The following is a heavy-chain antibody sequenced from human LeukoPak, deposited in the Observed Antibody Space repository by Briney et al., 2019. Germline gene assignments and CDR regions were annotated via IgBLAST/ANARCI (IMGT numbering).Heavy chain of an antibody. CDR2: INHSGST. D-gene: IGHD1-26*01. CDR1: GGSFSGYY. CDR3: ARTSGNYLYFFDY. Sequence: SETLSLTCAVYGGSFSGYYWSWIRQPPGKGLEWIGEINHSGSTNYNPSLKSRVTILVDKSKNQFSLKLSSVTAADTAVYYCARTSGNYLYFFDYWGQGTLVTVSS. V-gene: IGHV4-34*01. J-gene: IGHJ4*02.